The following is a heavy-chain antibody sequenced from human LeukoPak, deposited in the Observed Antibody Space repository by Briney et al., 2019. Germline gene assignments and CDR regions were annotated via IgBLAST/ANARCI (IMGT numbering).Heavy chain of an antibody. Sequence: GGSLRLSCAASGFTFSSYAMSWVRQAPGKGLEWVSAISGSGGSTYYADSVKGRFTISRGNSKNTLYLQMNSLRAEDTAVYYCAKVGHYYDSSGSPSWFDPWGQGTLVTVSS. J-gene: IGHJ5*02. CDR2: ISGSGGST. CDR3: AKVGHYYDSSGSPSWFDP. CDR1: GFTFSSYA. D-gene: IGHD3-22*01. V-gene: IGHV3-23*01.